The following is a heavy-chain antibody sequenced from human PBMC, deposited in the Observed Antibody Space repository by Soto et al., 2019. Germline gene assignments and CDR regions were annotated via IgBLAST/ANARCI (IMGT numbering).Heavy chain of an antibody. D-gene: IGHD6-13*01. Sequence: QVQLVQSGAEVKKPGSSVKVSCKASGGTFSSYAISWVRQAPGQGLEWMGGIIPIFGTANYAQKFQGRVTITADESTSTAYMELSSLRSEDTAVSYCARGLLGIAAAGTSNYYYGMDVWGQGTTVTVSS. V-gene: IGHV1-69*01. CDR1: GGTFSSYA. CDR3: ARGLLGIAAAGTSNYYYGMDV. J-gene: IGHJ6*02. CDR2: IIPIFGTA.